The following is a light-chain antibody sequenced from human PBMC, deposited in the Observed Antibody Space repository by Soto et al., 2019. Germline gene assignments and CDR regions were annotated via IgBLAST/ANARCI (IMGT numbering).Light chain of an antibody. CDR3: SSHTSTDTLV. CDR1: VSDLSTYNY. V-gene: IGLV2-14*01. CDR2: DVT. Sequence: QSALTQPASVSGSPGQSITISCTGIVSDLSTYNYVSWYQHHPGEAPKLMLYDVTNRPSGVSNRFSGSKSGNTASLTISGLQAEDEAIYYCSSHTSTDTLVFGGGTKLTVL. J-gene: IGLJ3*02.